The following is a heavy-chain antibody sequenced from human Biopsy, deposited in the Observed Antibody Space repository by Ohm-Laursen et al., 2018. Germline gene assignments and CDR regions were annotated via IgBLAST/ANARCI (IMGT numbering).Heavy chain of an antibody. CDR2: INHSGST. Sequence: GTLSLTCAVYGGSFSGYYWSWIRQPPGKGLEWIGEINHSGSTNYNPSLKSRVTISVDTSKNQFSLKLSSVTAADTAVYYCARGRLGAVARFDYWGQGTLVTVSS. CDR1: GGSFSGYY. V-gene: IGHV4-34*01. D-gene: IGHD6-19*01. CDR3: ARGRLGAVARFDY. J-gene: IGHJ4*02.